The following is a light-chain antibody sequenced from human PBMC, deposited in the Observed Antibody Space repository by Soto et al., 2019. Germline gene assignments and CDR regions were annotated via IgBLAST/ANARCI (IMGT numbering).Light chain of an antibody. V-gene: IGKV1-5*03. J-gene: IGKJ1*01. CDR2: KAS. Sequence: VGYRVRLTSRASQNIERWQAWYQQKAGKAPNLLIYKASRLESGVPSRFSGSGSETEFTLTISGLQPGDSATYYCQQYNSYSPTFGQGTKVDIK. CDR1: QNIERW. CDR3: QQYNSYSPT.